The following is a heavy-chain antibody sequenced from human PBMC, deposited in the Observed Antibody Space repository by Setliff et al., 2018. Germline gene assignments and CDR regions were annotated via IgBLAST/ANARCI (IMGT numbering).Heavy chain of an antibody. Sequence: ASVKVSCKASGYSFSAYYMHWVRQAPGQGPEWMGIISTGGGSASYAEKFEGRVTMTSDTSARKVYMEVNILRSDDTAMYYCARGGMAAAGRKGVFEHWGQGTLVTVSS. V-gene: IGHV1-46*01. D-gene: IGHD6-13*01. CDR1: GYSFSAYY. J-gene: IGHJ4*02. CDR3: ARGGMAAAGRKGVFEH. CDR2: ISTGGGSA.